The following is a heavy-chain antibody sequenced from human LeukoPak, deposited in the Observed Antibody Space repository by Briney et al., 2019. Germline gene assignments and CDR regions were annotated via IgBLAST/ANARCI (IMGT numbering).Heavy chain of an antibody. V-gene: IGHV3-23*01. CDR3: AKGNSLQYYYYYMDV. CDR1: GFTFSSYA. CDR2: ISGSGGST. J-gene: IGHJ6*03. Sequence: PGGSLRLSCAASGFTFSSYAMSWVRQAPGKGLEWVSAISGSGGSTYYADSVKGRFTISRDNSKNTLYLQMNSLRAEDTAVYYCAKGNSLQYYYYYMDVWGKGTTVTVSS. D-gene: IGHD4-23*01.